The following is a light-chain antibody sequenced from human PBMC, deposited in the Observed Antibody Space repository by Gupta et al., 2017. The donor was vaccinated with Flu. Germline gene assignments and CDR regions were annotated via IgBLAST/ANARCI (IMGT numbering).Light chain of an antibody. CDR2: EVN. Sequence: ITISCTGSSDDVGRYNLVSWYQHHPGKAPKLVIFEVNRRPSGISDRSSGSKSGNTAALTISALQPEDEANYFCYSFSGGHTLGLFGEGTKLTVL. CDR3: YSFSGGHTLGL. J-gene: IGLJ2*01. CDR1: SDDVGRYNL. V-gene: IGLV2-23*02.